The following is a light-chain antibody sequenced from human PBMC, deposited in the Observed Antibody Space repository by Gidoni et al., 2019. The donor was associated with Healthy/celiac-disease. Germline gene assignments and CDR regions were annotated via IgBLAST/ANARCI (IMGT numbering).Light chain of an antibody. V-gene: IGKV1-39*01. CDR2: AAT. J-gene: IGKJ1*01. CDR1: QSISSY. Sequence: DLQMTQSPSSLSASVGDTVTITCRACQSISSYLKWYQQKPGKAPKLLIYAATRLQSGVTSRFSSSCAGTVFTLTSSSLQPEDFATYYCQQSYSTPWTFGQGTKVEIK. CDR3: QQSYSTPWT.